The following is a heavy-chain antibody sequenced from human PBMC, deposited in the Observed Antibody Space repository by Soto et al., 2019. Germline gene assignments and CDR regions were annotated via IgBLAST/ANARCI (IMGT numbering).Heavy chain of an antibody. V-gene: IGHV1-18*01. CDR3: ARDLYYYDSSGNDAFDI. Sequence: GDSVKVSCKASGYTFTSYGISWVRQAPGQGLEWMGWISAYNGNTNYAQKLQGRVTMTTDTSTSTAYMELRSLRSDDTAVYYCARDLYYYDSSGNDAFDIWGQGTMVTVSS. J-gene: IGHJ3*02. CDR2: ISAYNGNT. CDR1: GYTFTSYG. D-gene: IGHD3-22*01.